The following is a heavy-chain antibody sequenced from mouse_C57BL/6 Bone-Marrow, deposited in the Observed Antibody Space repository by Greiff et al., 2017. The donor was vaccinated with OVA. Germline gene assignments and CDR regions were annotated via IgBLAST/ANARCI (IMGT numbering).Heavy chain of an antibody. J-gene: IGHJ2*01. CDR3: ARGYDGYYSDY. D-gene: IGHD2-3*01. CDR2: IYPGSGST. Sequence: QVQLQQPGPELVKPGASVKMSCKASGYTFTSYWITWVKQRPGQGLEWIGYIYPGSGSTNYNEKFKSKATLTVDTSSSTAYMQLSSLTSEDSAVYYYARGYDGYYSDYWGQGTTLTVSS. V-gene: IGHV1-55*01. CDR1: GYTFTSYW.